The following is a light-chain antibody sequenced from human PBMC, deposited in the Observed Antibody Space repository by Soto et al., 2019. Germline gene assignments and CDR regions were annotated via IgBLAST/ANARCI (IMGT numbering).Light chain of an antibody. V-gene: IGLV2-14*03. J-gene: IGLJ1*01. CDR2: DVS. CDR3: SSYTASSTDV. Sequence: QSVLTQPASVSGSPGQSITISCTGTSSDVGGYNYVSWYQHHPGKAPKLMIFDVSNRPSGVSNRFSGSKSGNTASLTISGLQAEDEADYYYSSYTASSTDVFGTGTKLTVL. CDR1: SSDVGGYNY.